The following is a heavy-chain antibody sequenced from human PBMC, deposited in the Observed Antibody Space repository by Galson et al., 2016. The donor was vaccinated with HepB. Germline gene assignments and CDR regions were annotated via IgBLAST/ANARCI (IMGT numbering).Heavy chain of an antibody. D-gene: IGHD4-23*01. CDR1: GFRFANGW. V-gene: IGHV3-15*01. CDR2: IKSETHGATT. CDR3: ARGGNDYGGNKLQD. J-gene: IGHJ4*02. Sequence: SLRLSCAATGFRFANGWMSWVRQAPGKGLEWVGRIKSETHGATTDYAEPVNGRFFISRDDSKNMVSLQLNSLKTEDTAVYYCARGGNDYGGNKLQDWGQGTLVTVAS.